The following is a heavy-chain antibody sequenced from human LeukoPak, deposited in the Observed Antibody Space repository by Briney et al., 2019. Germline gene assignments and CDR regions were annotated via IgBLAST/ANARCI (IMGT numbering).Heavy chain of an antibody. J-gene: IGHJ4*02. CDR1: GFTFSSYA. D-gene: IGHD1-26*01. CDR3: ARVPRGSYSFDY. CDR2: ISYDGSNK. Sequence: PGGSLRLSCAASGFTFSSYAMHWVRQAPGKGLEWVAVISYDGSNKYYADSVKGRFTISRDNAMYTLYLQMNSLRAEDTAVYYCARVPRGSYSFDYWGQGTLVTVSS. V-gene: IGHV3-30-3*01.